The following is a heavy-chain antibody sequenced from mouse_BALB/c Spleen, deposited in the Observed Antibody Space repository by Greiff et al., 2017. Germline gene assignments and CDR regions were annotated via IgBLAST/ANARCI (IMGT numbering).Heavy chain of an antibody. CDR1: GYSITSDYA. CDR2: ISYSGST. CDR3: ARKGKARYAMDY. J-gene: IGHJ4*01. V-gene: IGHV3-2*02. Sequence: ESGPGLVKPSQSLSLTCTVTGYSITSDYAWNWIRQFPGNKLEWMGYISYSGSTSYNPSLKSRISITRDTSKNQFFLQLNSVTTEDTATYYCARKGKARYAMDYWGQGTSVTVSS.